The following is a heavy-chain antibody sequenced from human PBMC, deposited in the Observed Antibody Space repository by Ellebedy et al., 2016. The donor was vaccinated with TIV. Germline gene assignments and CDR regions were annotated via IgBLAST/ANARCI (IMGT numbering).Heavy chain of an antibody. Sequence: GESLKISCAASGFTVSGKYMSWVRQAPGKGLEWVANIKQDGSKTYHVDAVKGRFTISRDNAKNSLYLQMNSLRAEDTAVYYCARGSSSPDYWGQGTLVTVSS. CDR1: GFTVSGKY. CDR2: IKQDGSKT. V-gene: IGHV3-7*04. J-gene: IGHJ4*02. CDR3: ARGSSSPDY. D-gene: IGHD6-6*01.